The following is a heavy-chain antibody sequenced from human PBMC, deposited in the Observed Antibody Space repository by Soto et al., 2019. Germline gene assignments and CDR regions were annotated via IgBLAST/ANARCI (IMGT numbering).Heavy chain of an antibody. D-gene: IGHD3-22*01. Sequence: SEPLCLTWTVSGGSVSSGSCYWSWNRQPPGKGLEWIGYIYYSGSTNYNPSLKSRVTISVDTSKNQFSLKLSSVTAADTAVYYCARARHDSSGYYGAVGYWGQGTLVTVSS. J-gene: IGHJ4*02. CDR2: IYYSGST. CDR1: GGSVSSGSCY. V-gene: IGHV4-61*01. CDR3: ARARHDSSGYYGAVGY.